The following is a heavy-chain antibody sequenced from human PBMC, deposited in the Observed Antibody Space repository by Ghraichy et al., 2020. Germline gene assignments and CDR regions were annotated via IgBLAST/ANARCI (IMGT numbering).Heavy chain of an antibody. D-gene: IGHD4-23*01. CDR3: ARGSGVVRFYYYAGMDV. CDR2: ITSSGRTT. J-gene: IGHJ6*02. Sequence: GGSLRLSCVGSGFTFGSYSMNWVRQSPGKGLEWVSYITSSGRTTFYADAVKGRFTISRDKAQNSLYLQMKSLRGEDTAVYYCARGSGVVRFYYYAGMDVWSPGATDTVS. V-gene: IGHV3-48*01. CDR1: GFTFGSYS.